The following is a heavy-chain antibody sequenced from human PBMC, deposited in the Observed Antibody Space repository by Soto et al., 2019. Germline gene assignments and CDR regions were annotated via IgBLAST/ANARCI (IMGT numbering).Heavy chain of an antibody. CDR3: ARDHSSHYSSGPTWSFAY. CDR2: IWYDGSNK. CDR1: GFTFSSYG. Sequence: QVQLVESGGGVVQPGRSLRLSCAASGFTFSSYGMHWVRQAPGKGLEWVAVIWYDGSNKYYADSVKGRFSISRDNSKNTLYRQMNSLRAEDTAVYYCARDHSSHYSSGPTWSFAYWGQGTLVTVSS. V-gene: IGHV3-33*01. J-gene: IGHJ4*02. D-gene: IGHD6-19*01.